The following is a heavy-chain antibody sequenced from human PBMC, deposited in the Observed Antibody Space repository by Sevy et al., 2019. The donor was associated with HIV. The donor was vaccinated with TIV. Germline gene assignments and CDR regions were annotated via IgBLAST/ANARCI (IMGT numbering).Heavy chain of an antibody. D-gene: IGHD3-10*01. J-gene: IGHJ3*02. CDR3: AKEYHPFWGVTDAFDI. CDR1: GFTFSSYA. Sequence: GGSLRLSCAASGFTFSSYAMSWVRQAPGKGLEWVSAISGSGGSTYYADSVKGRFTISRDNSKNTLYLQMNSLRAEDTAVYYCAKEYHPFWGVTDAFDIWCQGTMVTVSS. CDR2: ISGSGGST. V-gene: IGHV3-23*01.